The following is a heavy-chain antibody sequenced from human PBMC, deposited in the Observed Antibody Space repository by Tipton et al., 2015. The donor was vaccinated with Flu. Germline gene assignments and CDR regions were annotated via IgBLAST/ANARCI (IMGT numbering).Heavy chain of an antibody. J-gene: IGHJ4*02. D-gene: IGHD2-21*01. CDR1: GGSISSGSYS. Sequence: LRLSCTDSGGSISSGSYSWAWIRQPPGKGLEWIGTMYYSGSTYDSPSLKNRVTISVDTSKNQFSLRLTSVTAADTAVYYCARTYVYGGGDCYNDFWGQGTLVTVSS. CDR3: ARTYVYGGGDCYNDF. V-gene: IGHV4-39*07. CDR2: MYYSGST.